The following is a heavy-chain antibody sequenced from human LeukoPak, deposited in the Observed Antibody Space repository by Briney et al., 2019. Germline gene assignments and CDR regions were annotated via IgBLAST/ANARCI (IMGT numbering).Heavy chain of an antibody. CDR2: IYYSGST. CDR3: ARGYSSSGEYFQH. Sequence: SETLSLTCTVSGGSISSYYWSWIRQPPGKGLEWIGYIYYSGSTNYNPSLKSQVTISVDTSKNQFSLKLSSVTAADTAVYYCARGYSSSGEYFQHWGQGTLVIVSS. CDR1: GGSISSYY. D-gene: IGHD6-13*01. V-gene: IGHV4-59*01. J-gene: IGHJ1*01.